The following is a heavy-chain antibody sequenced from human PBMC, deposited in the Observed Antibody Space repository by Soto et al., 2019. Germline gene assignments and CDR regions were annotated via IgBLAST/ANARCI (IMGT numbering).Heavy chain of an antibody. Sequence: SAALSLTCTVSGGAISRYYWSWIRQPPGKGLEWIGYIYYSGSTNYNPSLKSRVTISVDTSKNQFSLKLSSVTAADTAVYYCARFIDDYDFWSGPTIAFDIWGQGTMVTVS. CDR2: IYYSGST. V-gene: IGHV4-59*01. CDR3: ARFIDDYDFWSGPTIAFDI. CDR1: GGAISRYY. D-gene: IGHD3-3*01. J-gene: IGHJ3*02.